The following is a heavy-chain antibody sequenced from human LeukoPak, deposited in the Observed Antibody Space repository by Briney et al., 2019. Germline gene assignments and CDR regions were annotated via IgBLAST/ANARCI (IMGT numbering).Heavy chain of an antibody. CDR3: AKGSGYSYGYYYFDY. Sequence: QPGRSLRLSCAASEFTFSSYAMHWVRQAPGKGLEWVAVISYDGSNKYYADSVKGRFTISRDNSKNTLYLQMNSLRAEDTAVYYCAKGSGYSYGYYYFDYWGQGTLVTVSS. CDR1: EFTFSSYA. J-gene: IGHJ4*02. D-gene: IGHD5-18*01. CDR2: ISYDGSNK. V-gene: IGHV3-30-3*01.